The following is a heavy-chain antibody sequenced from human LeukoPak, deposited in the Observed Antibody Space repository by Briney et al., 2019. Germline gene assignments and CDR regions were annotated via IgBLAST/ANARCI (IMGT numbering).Heavy chain of an antibody. J-gene: IGHJ6*02. CDR1: GFTFSSYA. Sequence: GGSLRLSCAASGFTFSSYAMSWVRQAPGKGLEWVSAISGSGGSTYYADSVKGRFTISRDNSKNTLYLQMNSPRAEDTAVYYCAKDSDCSSTSCYWGHYYGMDVWGQGTTVTVSS. D-gene: IGHD2-2*01. CDR2: ISGSGGST. CDR3: AKDSDCSSTSCYWGHYYGMDV. V-gene: IGHV3-23*01.